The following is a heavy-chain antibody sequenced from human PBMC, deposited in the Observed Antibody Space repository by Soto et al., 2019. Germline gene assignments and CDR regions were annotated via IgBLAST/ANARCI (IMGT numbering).Heavy chain of an antibody. V-gene: IGHV3-13*01. D-gene: IGHD5-12*01. CDR1: GFTFSIYD. Sequence: EVQLVESGGGLVQPGGSLRLSCAASGFTFSIYDMHWVRRPIGRGLEWVSGLGTSSGDTHYSDSVRGRFTISRDNAKNSLYLQMNSLRSEDTALYYCAKDMGYDLSPLGYFDYWGQGTLVTVSS. CDR3: AKDMGYDLSPLGYFDY. J-gene: IGHJ4*02. CDR2: LGTSSGDT.